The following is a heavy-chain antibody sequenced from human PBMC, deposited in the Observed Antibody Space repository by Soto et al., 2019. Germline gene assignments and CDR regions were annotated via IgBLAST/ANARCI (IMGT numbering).Heavy chain of an antibody. V-gene: IGHV1-18*01. CDR2: ISFYNGNT. CDR1: GDTITNYG. Sequence: QVQLVQSGGEVRKPGASVKVSCKASGDTITNYGISWVRQAPGQGLEWMGWISFYNGNTKYAQNLQGRVTMTTDKTTSRAHMELSSVRSDGTAVYYSASGTNKAVAGKEGWGQGTMVTVSS. J-gene: IGHJ4*02. CDR3: ASGTNKAVAGKEG. D-gene: IGHD6-19*01.